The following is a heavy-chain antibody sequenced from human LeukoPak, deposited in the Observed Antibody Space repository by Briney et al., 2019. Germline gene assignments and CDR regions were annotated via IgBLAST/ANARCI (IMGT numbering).Heavy chain of an antibody. J-gene: IGHJ6*03. CDR3: ARSDSNSYGGGYNYYYYMDV. Sequence: ASVKVSCKASGGTFSSYAISWVRQAPGQGLEWMGGIIPIFGTASYAQKFQGRVTITTDESTSTAYMELSSLRSEDTAVYYCARSDSNSYGGGYNYYYYMDVWGKGTTVTVSS. V-gene: IGHV1-69*05. CDR2: IIPIFGTA. CDR1: GGTFSSYA. D-gene: IGHD4-11*01.